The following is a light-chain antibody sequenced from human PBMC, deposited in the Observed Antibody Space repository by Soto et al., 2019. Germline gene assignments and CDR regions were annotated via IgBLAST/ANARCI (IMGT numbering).Light chain of an antibody. V-gene: IGKV3-20*01. CDR3: QQYFSWT. Sequence: EIVLTQSPGTLSVSPGERATLSCRASQTISSNYLAWYQQKPGQAPSLLIYGTSIRATGTPDRFSGSGSGTELTLTISRLEPEDSAIYYCQQYFSWTFGQGTKVEIK. CDR1: QTISSNY. CDR2: GTS. J-gene: IGKJ1*01.